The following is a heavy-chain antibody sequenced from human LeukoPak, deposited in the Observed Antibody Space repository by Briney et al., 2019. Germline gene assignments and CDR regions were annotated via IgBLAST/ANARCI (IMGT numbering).Heavy chain of an antibody. CDR3: ARPRYGDPYYFDY. D-gene: IGHD4-17*01. Sequence: PGGSLRLSCAASGFTFSSYWMHWVRQAPGKGLVWVSRINTDGSSTSYADSVKGRFTISRDNAKNTLYLQMNSLRAEDTAVYYCARPRYGDPYYFDYWGQGTLVTVSS. J-gene: IGHJ4*02. CDR2: INTDGSST. CDR1: GFTFSSYW. V-gene: IGHV3-74*01.